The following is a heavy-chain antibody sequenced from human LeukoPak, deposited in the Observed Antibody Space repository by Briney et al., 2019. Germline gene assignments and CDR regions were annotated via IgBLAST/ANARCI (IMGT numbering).Heavy chain of an antibody. CDR2: ISAYNGNT. D-gene: IGHD6-19*01. V-gene: IGHV1-18*01. J-gene: IGHJ4*02. CDR1: GYTFSDHG. Sequence: ASVKVSCKASGYTFSDHGFSWVRQAPGQGLEWMGWISAYNGNTNYAQKLQGRVTMTTDTSTSTAYMELRSLRSDDTAVYYCARDQPIAVAGLGYWGQGTLVTVSS. CDR3: ARDQPIAVAGLGY.